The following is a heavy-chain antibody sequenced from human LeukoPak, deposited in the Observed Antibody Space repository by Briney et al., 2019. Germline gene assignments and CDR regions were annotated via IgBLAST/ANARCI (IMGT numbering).Heavy chain of an antibody. CDR2: VSGSGDRT. CDR1: GFTFYNYP. Sequence: PGGSLRLSCAASGFTFYNYPMTWVRQAPGKGPEWVSAVSGSGDRTIYADSVKGRFTISRDNSKNTLYLQMNSLRAEDTAVYYCAREMVRGVISPSFDYWGQGTLVTVSS. CDR3: AREMVRGVISPSFDY. J-gene: IGHJ4*02. D-gene: IGHD3-10*01. V-gene: IGHV3-23*01.